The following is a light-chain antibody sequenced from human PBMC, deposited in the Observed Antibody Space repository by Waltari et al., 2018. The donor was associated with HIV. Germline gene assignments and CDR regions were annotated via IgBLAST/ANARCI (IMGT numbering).Light chain of an antibody. CDR3: LQHNNYPRT. Sequence: DIQMTQSPSSLSASVGDRVPITCRASQGIRNDFVWFQQKPGKAPQRLIYLASNLQDGVPSSFGGSGSGTDFSLTISNLQPEDFATYYCLQHNNYPRTFGQGTKVE. V-gene: IGKV1-17*02. J-gene: IGKJ1*01. CDR2: LAS. CDR1: QGIRND.